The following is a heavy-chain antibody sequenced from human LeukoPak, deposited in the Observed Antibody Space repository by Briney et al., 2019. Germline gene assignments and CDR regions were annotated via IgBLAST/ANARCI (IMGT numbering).Heavy chain of an antibody. Sequence: SETLSLTCTVSGGSISSGDYYWSWIRQPSGKGLEWIGYIYYSGSTYYNPSLKSRVTISVDTSKNQFSLKLSSVTAADTAVYYCARVPIAAAEYYFHYWGQGTLVTVSS. CDR1: GGSISSGDYY. V-gene: IGHV4-30-4*01. CDR2: IYYSGST. D-gene: IGHD6-13*01. CDR3: ARVPIAAAEYYFHY. J-gene: IGHJ4*02.